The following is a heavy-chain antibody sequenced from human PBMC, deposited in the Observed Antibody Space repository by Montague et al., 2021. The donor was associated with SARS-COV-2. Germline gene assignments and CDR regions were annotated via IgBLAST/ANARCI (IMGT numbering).Heavy chain of an antibody. CDR1: GFTVSSNH. CDR2: LYIGENT. J-gene: IGHJ4*02. Sequence: SLRLSWSASGFTVSSNHMTWVRQAPGKGLEWVAVLYIGENTYYADSVKGRFTVSRDNSKNSVYLQMNNLRAEDTAVYYCARERRGSFYFDYWGQGTLVTVSS. V-gene: IGHV3-53*01. D-gene: IGHD3-10*01. CDR3: ARERRGSFYFDY.